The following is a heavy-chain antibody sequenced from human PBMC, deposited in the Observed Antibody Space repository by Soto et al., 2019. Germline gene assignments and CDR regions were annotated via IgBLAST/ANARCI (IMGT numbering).Heavy chain of an antibody. CDR2: ISYDGSNK. D-gene: IGHD1-20*01. CDR3: AKDESITGSLDY. J-gene: IGHJ4*02. V-gene: IGHV3-30*18. CDR1: GFTFSSYG. Sequence: SGGSLRLSCAASGFTFSSYGMHWVRQAPGKGLEWVAVISYDGSNKYYADSVKGRFTISRDNSKNTLYLQMNSLRAGDTAVYYCAKDESITGSLDYWGQGTLVTVSS.